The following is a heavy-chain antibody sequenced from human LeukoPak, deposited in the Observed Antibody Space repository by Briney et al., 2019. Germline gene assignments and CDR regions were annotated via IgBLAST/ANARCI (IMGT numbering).Heavy chain of an antibody. J-gene: IGHJ4*02. CDR3: ARVDGYYDSSGYYYFLDY. D-gene: IGHD3-22*01. CDR2: INPNSGDT. CDR1: GYTFTGYY. Sequence: GASVKVSCKASGYTFTGYYMHWVRQAPGQGLEWMGWINPNSGDTNYAQKFQGRVTMTRDTSKSTAYMEMSRQRSDDTAVYYCARVDGYYDSSGYYYFLDYWGQGTLVTVSS. V-gene: IGHV1-2*02.